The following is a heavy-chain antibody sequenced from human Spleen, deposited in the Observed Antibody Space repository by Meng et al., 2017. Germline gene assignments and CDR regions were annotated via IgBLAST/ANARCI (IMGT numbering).Heavy chain of an antibody. Sequence: GESLKISCAASGFTFSNYAMSWVRQAPGKGLEWVSAISGSVGTTYYADSVKGRFTISRDNSRNTLYVQMNSLRAEDTAVYYCSTNWGKTLRYYFDSWGQGTLVTVSS. CDR1: GFTFSNYA. J-gene: IGHJ4*02. D-gene: IGHD7-27*01. CDR3: STNWGKTLRYYFDS. V-gene: IGHV3-23*01. CDR2: ISGSVGTT.